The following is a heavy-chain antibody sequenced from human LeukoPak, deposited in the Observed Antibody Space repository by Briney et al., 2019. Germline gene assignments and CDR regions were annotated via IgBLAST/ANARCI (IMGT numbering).Heavy chain of an antibody. CDR3: AKDRRGNWNYVGHFDH. CDR1: GFTFSSSS. Sequence: PGRSPRLSCAASGFTFSSSSLHWVRQAPGRGLEWVALISYDGINKYYADSIKGRFTISRDNSKNTLYLQMDSLRAEDTAVYYCAKDRRGNWNYVGHFDHWGQGTLVTVSS. J-gene: IGHJ4*02. D-gene: IGHD1-7*01. CDR2: ISYDGINK. V-gene: IGHV3-30-3*01.